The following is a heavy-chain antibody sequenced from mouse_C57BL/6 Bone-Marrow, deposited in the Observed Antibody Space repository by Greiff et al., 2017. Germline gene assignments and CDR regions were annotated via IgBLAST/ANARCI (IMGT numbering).Heavy chain of an antibody. CDR2: INPNYGTT. V-gene: IGHV1-39*01. J-gene: IGHJ3*01. Sequence: EVKLMESGPELVKPGASVKISCKASGYSFTDYNMNWVKQSNGKSLEWIGVINPNYGTTSYNQKFKGKATLTVDQSSSTAYMQLSSLTSEDSAVYYCARRGIYYDYDEGFAYWGQGTLVTVSA. D-gene: IGHD2-4*01. CDR1: GYSFTDYN. CDR3: ARRGIYYDYDEGFAY.